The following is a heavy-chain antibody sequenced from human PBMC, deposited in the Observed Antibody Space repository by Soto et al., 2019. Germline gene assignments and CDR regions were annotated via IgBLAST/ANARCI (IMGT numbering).Heavy chain of an antibody. CDR3: ARSDATGLDD. D-gene: IGHD2-15*01. CDR2: AHHSRRT. J-gene: IGHJ4*02. Sequence: PSETLSLTCAFSGGSISSGGYSWSWIRQPPGKGLEWIGEAHHSRRTNYNPSLKSRVTISVDKSKNHFSLKLSSVTAADTAVYYCARSDATGLDDWGQGPLVTVSS. CDR1: GGSISSGGYS. V-gene: IGHV4-30-2*01.